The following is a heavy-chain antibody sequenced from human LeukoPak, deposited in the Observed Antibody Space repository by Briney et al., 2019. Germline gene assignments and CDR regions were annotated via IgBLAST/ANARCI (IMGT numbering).Heavy chain of an antibody. CDR2: IRSKPYGGTT. J-gene: IGHJ4*02. Sequence: GSLRLSCTGSGFTFGDYGMSWVRQAPGKGLEWVGFIRSKPYGGTTEYAASVKGRFTISRDDSESIAYLQMNSLKTEDTAVCYCTRGDYYDSGGYYFLFDYWGQGTLVAVSS. V-gene: IGHV3-49*04. CDR1: GFTFGDYG. D-gene: IGHD3-22*01. CDR3: TRGDYYDSGGYYFLFDY.